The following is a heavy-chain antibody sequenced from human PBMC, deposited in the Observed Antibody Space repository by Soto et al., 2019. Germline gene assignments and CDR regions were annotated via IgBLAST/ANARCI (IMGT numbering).Heavy chain of an antibody. V-gene: IGHV3-30-3*01. CDR3: ARDPGYTSSWYYFDY. CDR1: GFTFSSYA. Sequence: LRLSCAASGFTFSSYAMHWVRQAPGKGLEWVAVISYDGSNKYYADSVKGRFTISRDNSKNTLYLQMNSLRAEDTAVYYCARDPGYTSSWYYFDYWGQGTLVTVSS. D-gene: IGHD6-13*01. CDR2: ISYDGSNK. J-gene: IGHJ4*02.